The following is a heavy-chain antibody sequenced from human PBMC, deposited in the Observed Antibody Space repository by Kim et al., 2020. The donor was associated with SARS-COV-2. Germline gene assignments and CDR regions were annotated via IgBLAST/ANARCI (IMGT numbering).Heavy chain of an antibody. CDR1: GGSISSSSYY. V-gene: IGHV4-39*01. Sequence: SETLSLTCTVSGGSISSSSYYWGWIRQPPGKGLEWIGSIYYSGSTYYNPSLKSRVTISVDTSKNQFSLKLSSVTAADTAVYYCARQFLKFRVRGVIENNWFDPWGQGTLVTVSS. D-gene: IGHD3-10*01. CDR2: IYYSGST. J-gene: IGHJ5*02. CDR3: ARQFLKFRVRGVIENNWFDP.